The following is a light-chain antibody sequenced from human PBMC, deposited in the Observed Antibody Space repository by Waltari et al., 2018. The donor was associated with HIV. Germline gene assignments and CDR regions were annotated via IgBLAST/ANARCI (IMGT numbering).Light chain of an antibody. V-gene: IGLV3-21*02. CDR3: QVWDTAATEHVT. CDR2: DDS. CDR1: TIGPKM. Sequence: SYLLAQPPSVSVAPGQTAILTCGGNTIGPKMLHWYLQKPGQAPLLTVYDDSARPSGVPVRFSGSNSGNTATLTISGVEAGDEADYFCQVWDTAATEHVTFGGGTKLSVL. J-gene: IGLJ2*01.